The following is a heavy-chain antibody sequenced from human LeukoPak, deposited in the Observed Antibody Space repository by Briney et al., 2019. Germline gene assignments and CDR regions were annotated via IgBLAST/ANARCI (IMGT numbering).Heavy chain of an antibody. CDR3: ARSSYSSSSSV. CDR2: ISPTGSTT. CDR1: GFSFSGHW. D-gene: IGHD6-6*01. J-gene: IGHJ3*01. Sequence: GGSLRLSCTASGFSFSGHWMHWARQLPGKGLVWVSRISPTGSTTSYADSVKGRFTISRDNAKNSLYLQINSLRAEDTAVYYCARSSYSSSSSVWGQGTMVTVSS. V-gene: IGHV3-74*01.